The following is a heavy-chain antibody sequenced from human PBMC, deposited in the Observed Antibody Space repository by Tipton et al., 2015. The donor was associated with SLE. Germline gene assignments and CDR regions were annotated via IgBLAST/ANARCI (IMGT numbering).Heavy chain of an antibody. J-gene: IGHJ3*01. CDR1: GGSISSHY. CDR3: ARETYYYASGN. CDR2: ISWGGGSI. Sequence: SLRLSCNVSGGSISSHYWSWIRQPPGKGLEWISGISWGGGSIDYADSVKGRFTVSRDNAKNSLYLQMDSLRVEDTAVYYCARETYYYASGNWGQGTMVTVSS. D-gene: IGHD3-10*01. V-gene: IGHV3-11*04.